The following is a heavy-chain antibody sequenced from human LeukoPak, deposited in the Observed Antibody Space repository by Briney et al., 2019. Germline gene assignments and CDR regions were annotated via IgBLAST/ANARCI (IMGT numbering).Heavy chain of an antibody. V-gene: IGHV1-8*01. J-gene: IGHJ6*03. CDR3: ARGPQWRGDYYYMDV. D-gene: IGHD6-19*01. CDR2: MNPNSGNK. Sequence: ASVTVSCKASGYSFTNFDINWVRQAAGQGLEWMGWMNPNSGNKGYAQKFQGRVTMTMYTSITTAYMELSSLRPEDTAVYYCARGPQWRGDYYYMDVWGRGTTVTVSS. CDR1: GYSFTNFD.